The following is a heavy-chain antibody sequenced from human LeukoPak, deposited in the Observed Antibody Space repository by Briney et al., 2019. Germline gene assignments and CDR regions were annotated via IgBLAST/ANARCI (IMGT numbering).Heavy chain of an antibody. D-gene: IGHD5-12*01. CDR2: ISGNGDGP. Sequence: PGGSLRLSCAASGFTFNTYAMSWVRQAPGKGLEWVSAISGNGDGPYYADSVKGRFTISRDNSKNTLYLQMNSLRAEDTAVYYCAKVRGYDWFDYWGQGTLVTVSS. CDR3: AKVRGYDWFDY. V-gene: IGHV3-23*01. J-gene: IGHJ4*02. CDR1: GFTFNTYA.